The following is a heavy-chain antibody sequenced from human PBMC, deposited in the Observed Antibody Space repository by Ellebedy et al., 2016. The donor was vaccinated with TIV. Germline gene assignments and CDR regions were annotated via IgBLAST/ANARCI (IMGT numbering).Heavy chain of an antibody. D-gene: IGHD3-22*01. CDR3: ARDDFYHSSGYYYAFDY. CDR1: GAPSGHYF. CDR2: VYHSGNT. V-gene: IGHV4-38-2*02. J-gene: IGHJ4*02. Sequence: SETLSLXXAVSGAPSGHYFWSWIRQSPGKGLQWIGSVYHSGNTYYNPSLKSRVTLSVDTSKNQFSLNLSSVTAADTAVYYCARDDFYHSSGYYYAFDYWGQGTLVTVSS.